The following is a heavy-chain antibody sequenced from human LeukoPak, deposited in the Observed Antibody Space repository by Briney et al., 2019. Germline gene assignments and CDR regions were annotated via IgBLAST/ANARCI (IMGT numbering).Heavy chain of an antibody. J-gene: IGHJ4*02. CDR2: ISWDGDTT. D-gene: IGHD6-19*01. CDR1: GFTFDDYT. CDR3: AKDSLQQIALAGTAFDY. Sequence: GGSLRLSCAASGFTFDDYTMHWVRQTPGKGREWVSGISWDGDTTYYADSVKGRFTISRDNNKNSLYLQMNSLRTEDTAFYYCAKDSLQQIALAGTAFDYWGQGTLVTVSS. V-gene: IGHV3-43*01.